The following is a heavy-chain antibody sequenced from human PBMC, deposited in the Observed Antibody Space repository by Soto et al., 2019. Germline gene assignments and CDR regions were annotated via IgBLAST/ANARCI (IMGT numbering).Heavy chain of an antibody. D-gene: IGHD5-12*01. CDR3: AREGFSGYEALDY. CDR1: GGPIRSYY. CDR2: IAYTGIT. J-gene: IGHJ4*02. Sequence: QVHLQESGPGLLKPSETLSLTCSVSGGPIRSYYLSWVRQAPGKGLEWIAYIAYTGITGYNPSLRSRGTISGDTSQSVFSLKMPSVTAADTAVYYCAREGFSGYEALDYWGQGILVTVSS. V-gene: IGHV4-59*01.